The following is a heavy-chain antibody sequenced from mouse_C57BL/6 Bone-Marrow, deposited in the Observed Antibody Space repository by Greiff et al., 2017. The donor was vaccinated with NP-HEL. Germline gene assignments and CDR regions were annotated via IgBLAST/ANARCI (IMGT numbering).Heavy chain of an antibody. Sequence: DVKLVESGGGLVQPGGSLKLSCAASGFTFSDYYMYWVRQTPEKRLEWVAYISNGGGSTYYPDTVKGRFTISRDNAKNTLYLQMSRLKSEDTAMYYCARERTTVVAKDWFAYWGQGTLVTVSA. CDR1: GFTFSDYY. V-gene: IGHV5-12*01. D-gene: IGHD1-1*01. CDR3: ARERTTVVAKDWFAY. J-gene: IGHJ3*01. CDR2: ISNGGGST.